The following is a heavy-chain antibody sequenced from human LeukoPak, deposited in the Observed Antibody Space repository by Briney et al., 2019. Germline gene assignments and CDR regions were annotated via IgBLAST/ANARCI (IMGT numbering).Heavy chain of an antibody. J-gene: IGHJ5*02. Sequence: PGGSLRLSCSASGFTFSSYAMHWVRQAPGKGLEYVSAISSNGGSTYYADSVKGRFTISRDNSKDTLYLQMSSLRDEDTAVHYCVKDGLIAVAGTGCFAPWVQGTLVTVSS. V-gene: IGHV3-64D*09. CDR3: VKDGLIAVAGTGCFAP. D-gene: IGHD6-19*01. CDR1: GFTFSSYA. CDR2: ISSNGGST.